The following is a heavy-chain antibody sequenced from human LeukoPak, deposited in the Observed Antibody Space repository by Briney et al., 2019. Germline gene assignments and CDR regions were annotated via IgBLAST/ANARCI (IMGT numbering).Heavy chain of an antibody. V-gene: IGHV5-51*01. CDR1: GYSFTSYW. Sequence: GESLKISCKGSGYSFTSYWIGWVRQMPGKGLEWMGIIYPGDSDTRYSPSFQGQVTISADKSISTAYLQWSSLKASDTAMYYCARHATKYYDFWSGYNLDYWGQGTQVTVSS. J-gene: IGHJ4*02. CDR2: IYPGDSDT. D-gene: IGHD3-3*01. CDR3: ARHATKYYDFWSGYNLDY.